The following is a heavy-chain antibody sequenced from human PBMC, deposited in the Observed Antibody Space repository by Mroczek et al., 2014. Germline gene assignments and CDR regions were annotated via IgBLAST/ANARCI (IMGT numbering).Heavy chain of an antibody. Sequence: QVQLVQSGAEVKKPGASVKVSCKASGYTFTSYYMHWVRQAPGQGLEWMGIINPSGGSTSYAQKFQGRVTMTRDTSTSTVYMELSSLRSEDTAVYYCARWVLTMVRGLYGMDVVGPRDHGHR. D-gene: IGHD3-10*01. CDR2: INPSGGST. CDR1: GYTFTSYY. CDR3: ARWVLTMVRGLYGMDV. J-gene: IGHJ6*02. V-gene: IGHV1-46*03.